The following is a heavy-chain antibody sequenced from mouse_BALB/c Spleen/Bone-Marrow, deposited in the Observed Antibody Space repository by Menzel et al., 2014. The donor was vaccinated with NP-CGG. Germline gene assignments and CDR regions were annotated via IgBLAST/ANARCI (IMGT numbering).Heavy chain of an antibody. Sequence: GASGKVSCKASGYAFTNYLIERIKQRPGQGLEWIAAINPGSGGTNYNEKFKGKATLTADKSSSTAYMQLSSLTSDDSAVYFCARNANWLFTYCGQGTLVTVSA. D-gene: IGHD4-1*01. CDR1: GYAFTNYL. J-gene: IGHJ3*01. CDR3: ARNANWLFTY. V-gene: IGHV1-54*01. CDR2: INPGSGGT.